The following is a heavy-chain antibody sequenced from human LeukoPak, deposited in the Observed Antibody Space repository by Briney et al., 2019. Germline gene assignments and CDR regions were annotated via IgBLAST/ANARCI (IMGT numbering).Heavy chain of an antibody. CDR3: AREPPYDSSGYYGDY. CDR1: GFTFSSYS. J-gene: IGHJ4*02. V-gene: IGHV3-48*01. Sequence: GGSLRLSCAASGFTFSSYSMNWVRQAPGKGLEWVSYISSSSSTIYYADSVKGRFTISRDNAENSLYLQMNSLRAEDTAVYYCAREPPYDSSGYYGDYWGQGTLATVSS. CDR2: ISSSSSTI. D-gene: IGHD3-22*01.